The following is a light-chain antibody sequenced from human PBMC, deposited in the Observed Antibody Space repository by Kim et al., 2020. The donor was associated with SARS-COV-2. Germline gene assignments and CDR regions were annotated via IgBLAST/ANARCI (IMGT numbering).Light chain of an antibody. CDR3: QQYYTTPLT. J-gene: IGKJ4*01. CDR1: QSVLYSSNNKNY. V-gene: IGKV4-1*01. CDR2: WAS. Sequence: DIVMTQSPDSLAVSLGERATVNCKSSQSVLYSSNNKNYLAWYQQKPGQPPKLLIYWASTRESGVPDRFSGSGSGIDFTLTINSLQAEDVAVYYCQQYYTTPLTFGGGTKLEI.